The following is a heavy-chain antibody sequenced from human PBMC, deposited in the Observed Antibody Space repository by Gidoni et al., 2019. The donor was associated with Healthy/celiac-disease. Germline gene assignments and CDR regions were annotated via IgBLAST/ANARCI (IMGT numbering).Heavy chain of an antibody. Sequence: GYADSVKGRFTISRDNAKNSLYLQMNSLRAEDTALYYCARVGSSTVTGYMDVWGKGTTVTVSS. V-gene: IGHV3-20*03. J-gene: IGHJ6*03. CDR3: ARVGSSTVTGYMDV. D-gene: IGHD4-17*01.